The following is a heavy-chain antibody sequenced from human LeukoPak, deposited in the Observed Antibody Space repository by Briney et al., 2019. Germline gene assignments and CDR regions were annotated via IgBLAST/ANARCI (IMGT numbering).Heavy chain of an antibody. V-gene: IGHV4-59*01. CDR3: ARDVGSGGWYIDY. Sequence: PSETLSLTCSVSGGSMNNYYWIWIRQPPGKGLEWIGYIYYLGNTDYNPSLKSRVTISLDMSKNQFSLKLTSVTAADTAVYYCARDVGSGGWYIDYWGQGTLVTVSS. CDR2: IYYLGNT. J-gene: IGHJ4*02. CDR1: GGSMNNYY. D-gene: IGHD6-19*01.